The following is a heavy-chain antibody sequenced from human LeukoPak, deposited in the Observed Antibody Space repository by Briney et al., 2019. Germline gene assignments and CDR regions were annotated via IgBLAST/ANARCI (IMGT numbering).Heavy chain of an antibody. CDR3: ARGRFLDAFDI. CDR2: IYYSGST. V-gene: IGHV4-59*01. J-gene: IGHJ3*02. Sequence: ETLSLTCTVSGGSISTYYRRWIRQPPGKGLEWIGYIYYSGSTNYNPSLKSRVTISVDTSKNQFSLKLSSVTAADTAVYYCARGRFLDAFDIWGQGTMVTVSS. D-gene: IGHD3-3*01. CDR1: GGSISTYY.